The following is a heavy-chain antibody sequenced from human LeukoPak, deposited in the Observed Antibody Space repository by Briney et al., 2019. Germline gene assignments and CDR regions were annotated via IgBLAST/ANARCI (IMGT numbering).Heavy chain of an antibody. D-gene: IGHD5-24*01. CDR1: GYTVTELS. V-gene: IGHV1-24*01. CDR2: FHPEDGET. CDR3: ARIRDGYNDAYDI. J-gene: IGHJ3*02. Sequence: ASVKVSCKVSGYTVTELSMHWVRQSPGKGLEWMGGFHPEDGETIYAQKFQGRVTMTEDTSTDTAYMELSSLRSEDTAIYYCARIRDGYNDAYDIWGQGTVVTVPS.